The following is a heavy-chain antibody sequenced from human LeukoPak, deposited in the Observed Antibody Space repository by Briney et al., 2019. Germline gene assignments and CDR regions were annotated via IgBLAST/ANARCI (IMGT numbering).Heavy chain of an antibody. CDR2: INHSGST. Sequence: PSETLSLTCAVYGGSFSGYYWSWIRQPPGKGLEWIGEINHSGSTNYNPSLKSRVTISVDTSKNQFSLKLSSVTAADAAVYYCARGRKVRGGNYYYMDVWGKGTTVTVSS. V-gene: IGHV4-34*01. CDR3: ARGRKVRGGNYYYMDV. CDR1: GGSFSGYY. D-gene: IGHD3-10*01. J-gene: IGHJ6*03.